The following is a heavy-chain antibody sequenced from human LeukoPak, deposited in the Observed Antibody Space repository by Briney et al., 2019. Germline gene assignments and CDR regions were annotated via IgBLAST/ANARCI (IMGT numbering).Heavy chain of an antibody. CDR2: ISYDGSNK. D-gene: IGHD2-15*01. V-gene: IGHV3-30*03. CDR1: GFTFSSYG. Sequence: PGGSLRLSCAASGFTFSSYGMHWVRQAPGKGLEWVAVISYDGSNKYYADSVKGRFTISRDNSKNTLYLQMNSLRAEDTAVYYCATSETAERYCSGGSCYSGDYYYGMDVWDKGTTVTVSS. J-gene: IGHJ6*04. CDR3: ATSETAERYCSGGSCYSGDYYYGMDV.